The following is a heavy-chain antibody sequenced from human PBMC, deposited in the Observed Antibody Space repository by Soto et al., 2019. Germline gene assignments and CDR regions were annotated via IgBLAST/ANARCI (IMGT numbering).Heavy chain of an antibody. CDR2: IVPIFGIR. Sequence: QVQLVQSGAELKKPGSSVKVSCKASGGNFRSYAISWVRQAPGQGLEWMGGIVPIFGIRNYAQRFQGRVTITTDESTSTAYMELSRIRSDDTAVYFGARPGERGDSSNHHYYYAFDVWGQGATVTVTS. D-gene: IGHD2-21*01. J-gene: IGHJ6*02. CDR1: GGNFRSYA. CDR3: ARPGERGDSSNHHYYYAFDV. V-gene: IGHV1-69*01.